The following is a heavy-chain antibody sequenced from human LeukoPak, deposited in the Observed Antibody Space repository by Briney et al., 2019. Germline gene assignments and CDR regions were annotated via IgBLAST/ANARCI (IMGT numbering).Heavy chain of an antibody. Sequence: SETLSLTCTVSGGSIMSHYWSWIRQPPGRGLEWIGYVYHSGSTNYNPSLQSRVIISVDTSKNQVSLKLNSVTTADTAVYYCARSRVWSDYWGYFDFWGQGTLVTVSS. D-gene: IGHD3-3*01. CDR1: GGSIMSHY. CDR3: ARSRVWSDYWGYFDF. J-gene: IGHJ4*02. CDR2: VYHSGST. V-gene: IGHV4-59*11.